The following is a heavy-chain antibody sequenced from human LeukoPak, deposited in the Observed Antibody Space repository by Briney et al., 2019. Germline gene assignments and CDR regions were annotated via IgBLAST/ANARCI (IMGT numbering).Heavy chain of an antibody. Sequence: SETLSLTCTVSGGSISSGSYYWSWIRQPAGKGLEWIGRIYTSGSTNYNPSLKSRVTISVDTSKNQFSLKLSSVTAADTAVYYCARDIVDIVATLPGYYYYYYMDVWGKGTTVNVSS. J-gene: IGHJ6*03. V-gene: IGHV4-61*02. CDR3: ARDIVDIVATLPGYYYYYYMDV. CDR1: GGSISSGSYY. CDR2: IYTSGST. D-gene: IGHD5-12*01.